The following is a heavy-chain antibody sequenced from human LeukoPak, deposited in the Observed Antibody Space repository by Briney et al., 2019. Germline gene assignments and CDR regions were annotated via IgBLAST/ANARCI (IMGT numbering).Heavy chain of an antibody. CDR2: IKQDGSEK. V-gene: IGHV3-7*01. CDR3: ARDRAANQDWVEFDP. J-gene: IGHJ5*02. CDR1: GFTFSSYW. Sequence: GGSLRLSCAAYGFTFSSYWMSWVRQAPGKGLEWVANIKQDGSEKYYVDSVKGRFTISRDNAKNSLYLQMNSLRVEDTAVYFCARDRAANQDWVEFDPWGQGTPVIVSS. D-gene: IGHD3/OR15-3a*01.